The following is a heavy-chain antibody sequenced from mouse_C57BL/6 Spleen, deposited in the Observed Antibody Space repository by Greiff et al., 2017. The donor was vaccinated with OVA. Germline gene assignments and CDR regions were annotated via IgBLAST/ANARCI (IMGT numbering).Heavy chain of an antibody. D-gene: IGHD2-1*01. CDR1: GFSLSTSGMG. V-gene: IGHV8-12*01. Sequence: ESGPGILQSSQTLSLTCSFSGFSLSTSGMGVSWIRQPSGKGLEWLAHIYWDDDKRYNPSLKSRLTISKDTSRNQVFLKITSVDTADTATYYCARRRVGVYGNYDYYAMDYWGQGTSVTVSS. CDR2: IYWDDDK. J-gene: IGHJ4*01. CDR3: ARRRVGVYGNYDYYAMDY.